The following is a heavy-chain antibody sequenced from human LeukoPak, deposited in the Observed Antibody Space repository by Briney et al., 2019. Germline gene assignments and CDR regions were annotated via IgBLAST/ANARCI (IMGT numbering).Heavy chain of an antibody. J-gene: IGHJ4*02. CDR3: AKDKLGGYSYGPLFDY. D-gene: IGHD5-18*01. CDR1: GFTFSSYA. Sequence: GSLRLSCAASGFTFSSYAMSWVRQAPGKGLEWVSAISGSGGSTYYADSVKGRFTISRDNSKNTLYLQMNRLRAEDTAVYYCAKDKLGGYSYGPLFDYWGQGTLVTVSS. V-gene: IGHV3-23*01. CDR2: ISGSGGST.